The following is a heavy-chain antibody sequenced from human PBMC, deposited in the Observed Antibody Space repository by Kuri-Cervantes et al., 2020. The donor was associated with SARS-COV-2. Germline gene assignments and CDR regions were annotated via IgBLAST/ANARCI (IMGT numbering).Heavy chain of an antibody. J-gene: IGHJ3*02. V-gene: IGHV5-10-1*01. Sequence: GGSLRLSCKGSGYSFTSYWISWVRQMPGKGLEWMGRIDPSDSYTNYSPSFQGHVTISADKSISTAYLQWSSLKASDTAMYYCARRSGDDQDAFDIRGQGTMVTVSS. D-gene: IGHD3-16*01. CDR1: GYSFTSYW. CDR3: ARRSGDDQDAFDI. CDR2: IDPSDSYT.